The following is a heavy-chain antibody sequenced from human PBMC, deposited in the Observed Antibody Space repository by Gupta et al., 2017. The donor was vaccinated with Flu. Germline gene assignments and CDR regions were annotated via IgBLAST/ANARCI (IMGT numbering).Heavy chain of an antibody. Sequence: EVQLLESGGGLVQPGGSLRLSCAASGFTFSSYAMSWVRQAPGKGLEWVSAISGSGGSTYYADSVKGRFTISRDNSKNTLYLQMNSLRAEETAVYYCAKEFGDVVVPAAILTTLKKLAYGMDVWGQGTTVTVSS. CDR1: GFTFSSYA. V-gene: IGHV3-23*01. CDR2: ISGSGGST. CDR3: AKEFGDVVVPAAILTTLKKLAYGMDV. D-gene: IGHD2-2*02. J-gene: IGHJ6*02.